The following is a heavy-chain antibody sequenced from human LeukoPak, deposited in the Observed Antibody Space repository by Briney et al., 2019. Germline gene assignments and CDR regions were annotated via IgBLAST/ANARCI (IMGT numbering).Heavy chain of an antibody. V-gene: IGHV3-23*01. Sequence: PGGSLRLSCAASGFTFSSYSMNWVRQAPGKGREWVSAISGSGGSTYYADSVKGRFTISRDNSKNTLYLQMNSPRAEDTAVYYCAKVGSKLVLYYYYYMDVWGKGTTVTISS. CDR2: ISGSGGST. CDR1: GFTFSSYS. J-gene: IGHJ6*03. D-gene: IGHD6-13*01. CDR3: AKVGSKLVLYYYYYMDV.